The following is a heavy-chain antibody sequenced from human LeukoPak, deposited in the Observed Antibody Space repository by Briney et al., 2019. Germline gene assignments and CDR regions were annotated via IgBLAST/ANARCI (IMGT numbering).Heavy chain of an antibody. J-gene: IGHJ4*02. Sequence: GGSLRLSCAASGFTFSSYAMHWVRQAPGKGLEWVAVISYDGSNKYYTDSVKGRFTISRDNSKNTLYLQMNSLRAEDTAVYYCARDCGSEHFDYWGQGTLVTVSS. V-gene: IGHV3-30-3*01. D-gene: IGHD1-26*01. CDR2: ISYDGSNK. CDR1: GFTFSSYA. CDR3: ARDCGSEHFDY.